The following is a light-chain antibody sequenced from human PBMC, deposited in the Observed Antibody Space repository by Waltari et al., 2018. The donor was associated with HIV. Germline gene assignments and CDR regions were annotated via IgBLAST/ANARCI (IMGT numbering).Light chain of an antibody. V-gene: IGKV3-15*01. CDR3: QQYNNWPPWT. Sequence: EIVMTQSPATLSVSPGERATHSCRASQSVSSNLAWYQQKPGQAPRRLIYGASTRATGIPARFSGSGSGTEFTLTISSLQSEDFAVYYCQQYNNWPPWTFGQGTKVEIK. CDR2: GAS. CDR1: QSVSSN. J-gene: IGKJ1*01.